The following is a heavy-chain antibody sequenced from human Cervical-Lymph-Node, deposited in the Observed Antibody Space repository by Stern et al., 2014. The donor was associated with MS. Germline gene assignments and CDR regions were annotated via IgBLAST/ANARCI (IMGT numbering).Heavy chain of an antibody. CDR2: ISYDGSDH. J-gene: IGHJ6*02. Sequence: VKLVEYGGGVVQPGRSLRLSCAGSGFTFNTYFIHWVRQAPGKGLEWVALISYDGSDHHYADSVRGLFTISRDNSNNTLYLQLNRLRVEDTGIYYCAKVGAPHGVTVAGYQAMDVWGQGTTVTVSS. CDR1: GFTFNTYF. CDR3: AKVGAPHGVTVAGYQAMDV. D-gene: IGHD6-19*01. V-gene: IGHV3-30-3*01.